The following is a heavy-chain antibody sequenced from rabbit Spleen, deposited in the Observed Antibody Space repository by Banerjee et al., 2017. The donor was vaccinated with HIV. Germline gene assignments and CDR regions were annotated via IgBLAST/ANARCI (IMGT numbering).Heavy chain of an antibody. D-gene: IGHD4-1*01. Sequence: QEQLVESGGGLVKPGASLTLTCTASGFSFSSSYYMCWVRQAPGKGLEWIACINTATGKAVYATWAKGRFTISTISSTTVTLEMTSLTAADTATYFCARDLAGAIGWNFYLWGQGTLVTVS. V-gene: IGHV1S45*01. CDR2: INTATGKA. J-gene: IGHJ4*01. CDR1: GFSFSSSYY. CDR3: ARDLAGAIGWNFYL.